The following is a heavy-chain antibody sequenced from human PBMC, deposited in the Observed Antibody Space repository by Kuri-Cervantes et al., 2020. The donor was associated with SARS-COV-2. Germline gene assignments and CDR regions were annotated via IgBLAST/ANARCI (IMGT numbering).Heavy chain of an antibody. CDR1: GFTFSSYG. D-gene: IGHD1-26*01. J-gene: IGHJ6*03. Sequence: GGSLRLSCAASGFTFSSYGMHWVRQVPGKGLEWVAVIWYDGSNKYYADSVKGRFTISRDNSKNTLYLQMNSLRAEDTAVYYCARGLLVGATTFYYYMDVWGKGNTV. CDR2: IWYDGSNK. CDR3: ARGLLVGATTFYYYMDV. V-gene: IGHV3-33*01.